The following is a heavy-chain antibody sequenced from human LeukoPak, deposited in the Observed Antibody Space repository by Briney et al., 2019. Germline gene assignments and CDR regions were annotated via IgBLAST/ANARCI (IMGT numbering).Heavy chain of an antibody. D-gene: IGHD1-20*01. CDR1: GGSISSSSYY. CDR3: ARLITANWFDP. V-gene: IGHV4-39*01. Sequence: SETLSLTCTVSGGSISSSSYYWGWHRQPPGKGLEWIGNIYYSGSTYYNPSLKSRVTISVDTSKNQFSLKLSSVTAADTAMYYCARLITANWFDPWGRGTLVTVSS. J-gene: IGHJ5*02. CDR2: IYYSGST.